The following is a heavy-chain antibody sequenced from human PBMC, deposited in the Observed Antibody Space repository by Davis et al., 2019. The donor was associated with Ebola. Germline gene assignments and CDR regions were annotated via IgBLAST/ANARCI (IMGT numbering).Heavy chain of an antibody. CDR3: ARGGGSYYVGNYYYYGMDV. Sequence: SVKVSCKASGGTFSSYTISWVRQAPGQGLEWMGRIIPILGIANYAQKFQGRVTITADKSTSTAYMELSSLRSEDTAVYYCARGGGSYYVGNYYYYGMDVWGQGTTVVVS. V-gene: IGHV1-69*02. D-gene: IGHD1-26*01. J-gene: IGHJ6*02. CDR1: GGTFSSYT. CDR2: IIPILGIA.